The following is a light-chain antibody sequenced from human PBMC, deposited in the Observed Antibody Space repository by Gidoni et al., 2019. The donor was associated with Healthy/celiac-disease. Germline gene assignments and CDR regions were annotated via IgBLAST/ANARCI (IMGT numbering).Light chain of an antibody. CDR1: QSVSSN. J-gene: IGKJ4*01. CDR2: GAS. Sequence: EIVITQSPATLSVPPGERATLSCRARQSVSSNLAWYQQKPGQAPRLLLYGASTRATGIPARFSGRGSGKEFTLTISSLQSEDFAVYYCQQYNNWPLTFGGGTKVEIK. V-gene: IGKV3-15*01. CDR3: QQYNNWPLT.